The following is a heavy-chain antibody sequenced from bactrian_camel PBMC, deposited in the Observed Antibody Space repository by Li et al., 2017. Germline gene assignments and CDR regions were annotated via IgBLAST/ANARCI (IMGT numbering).Heavy chain of an antibody. Sequence: HVQLVESGGGSVQAGGSLRLSCAASGSAVSNLYMAWFRQAPGKEREGIAAIHGDGFITYADSVSGRFTISKDTAKNTLYLQMNSLKPEDTAMYYCAADSYRSRRWYQGESRAHEYKYWGQGTQVTVS. D-gene: IGHD2*01. V-gene: IGHV3S57*01. CDR2: IHGDGFI. CDR3: AADSYRSRRWYQGESRAHEYKY. J-gene: IGHJ4*01. CDR1: GSAVSNLY.